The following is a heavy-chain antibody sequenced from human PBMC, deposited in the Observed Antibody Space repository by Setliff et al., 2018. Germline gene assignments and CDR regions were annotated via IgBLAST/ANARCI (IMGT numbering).Heavy chain of an antibody. CDR3: ARGPEHGSGSPYRYYYYYMDV. Sequence: PGGSLRLSCAASGFTFSSYAMHWVRQDPGKGLEWVAVISYDGSNKYYADSVKGRFTISRDNSKNTLYLQMNSLRAEDTAGYYCARGPEHGSGSPYRYYYYYMDVWGKGTTVTVSS. D-gene: IGHD3-10*01. J-gene: IGHJ6*03. CDR2: ISYDGSNK. V-gene: IGHV3-30*04. CDR1: GFTFSSYA.